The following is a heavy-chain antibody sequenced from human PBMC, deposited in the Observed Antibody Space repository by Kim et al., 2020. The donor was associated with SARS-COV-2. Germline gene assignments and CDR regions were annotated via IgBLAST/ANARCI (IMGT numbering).Heavy chain of an antibody. CDR3: ARERPEAAGANAPYYFDY. V-gene: IGHV4-34*01. Sequence: SETLSLTCAVYGGSFSGYYWSWIRQPPGKGLEWIGEINHSGSTNYNPSLKSRVTISVDTSKNQFSLKLSSVTAADTAVYYCARERPEAAGANAPYYFDYWGQGTLVTVSS. CDR2: INHSGST. D-gene: IGHD1-26*01. J-gene: IGHJ4*02. CDR1: GGSFSGYY.